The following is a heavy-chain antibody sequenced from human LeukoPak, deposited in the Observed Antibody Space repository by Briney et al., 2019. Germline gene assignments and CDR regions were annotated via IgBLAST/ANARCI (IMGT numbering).Heavy chain of an antibody. CDR2: IIPIYDPV. J-gene: IGHJ4*02. CDR1: GGTLSSYA. D-gene: IGHD2-21*02. V-gene: IGHV1-69*13. Sequence: SVKVSCKASGGTLSSYAFSWVRQAPGQGLEWMGRIIPIYDPVDYAQRFQGRVTITADESTNTVYMELNSLSFEDTAVYYCAREPLGCGGDCHFDYWGQGTLVTVSS. CDR3: AREPLGCGGDCHFDY.